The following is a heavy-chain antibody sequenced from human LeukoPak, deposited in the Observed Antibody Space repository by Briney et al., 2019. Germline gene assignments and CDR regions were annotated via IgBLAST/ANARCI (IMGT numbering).Heavy chain of an antibody. CDR3: ARVRSPYCSSTSCYLYGMDV. J-gene: IGHJ6*02. CDR2: INPNSGGT. Sequence: ASVKVSCKASGYTFTGYYMHWVRQAPGQGLEWVGWINPNSGGTNYAQKFQGRVTMTRDTSISTAYMELSRLRSDDTAVYYCARVRSPYCSSTSCYLYGMDVWGQGTTVTVSS. CDR1: GYTFTGYY. V-gene: IGHV1-2*02. D-gene: IGHD2-2*01.